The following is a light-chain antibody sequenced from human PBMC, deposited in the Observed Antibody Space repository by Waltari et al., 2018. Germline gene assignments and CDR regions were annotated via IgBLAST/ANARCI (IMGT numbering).Light chain of an antibody. J-gene: IGLJ1*01. CDR3: SSYSTSITPYV. V-gene: IGLV2-14*03. Sequence: QSALTQPASVSGSPGQSITISCTGTSSYVGGYNHVSWYQQHPGKAPKLIIYDVSSRPSGVSNRFFGSKSGNTASLTISGLQAEDEAVYFCSSYSTSITPYVFGTGTKVTVL. CDR2: DVS. CDR1: SSYVGGYNH.